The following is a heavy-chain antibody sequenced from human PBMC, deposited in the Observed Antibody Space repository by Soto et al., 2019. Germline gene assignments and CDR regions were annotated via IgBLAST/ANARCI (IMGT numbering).Heavy chain of an antibody. V-gene: IGHV4-4*02. D-gene: IGHD3-10*01. CDR3: ARVRVWFGELLSATNWFDP. J-gene: IGHJ5*02. Sequence: SETLSLTCAVSCGSISSSNWWSWVRQPPGKGLEWIGEIYHSGSTNYNPSLKSRVTISVDKSKNQFSLKLSSVTAADTAVYYCARVRVWFGELLSATNWFDPWGQGTLVTVSS. CDR1: CGSISSSNW. CDR2: IYHSGST.